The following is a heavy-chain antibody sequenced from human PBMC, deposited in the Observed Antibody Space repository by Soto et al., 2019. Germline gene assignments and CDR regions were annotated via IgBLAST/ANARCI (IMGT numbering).Heavy chain of an antibody. CDR1: GYTFTGYF. CDR2: INPNSGAT. D-gene: IGHD2-15*01. CDR3: AGAGGRLLDHRP. V-gene: IGHV1-2*02. J-gene: IGHJ5*02. Sequence: ASVKVSCKASGYTFTGYFIHWVRQAPGQGLEWVGYINPNSGATKYAPRFQGRGTMTSDTSIRTAYMDLSNLRSDDTAVYYCAGAGGRLLDHRPWGPGTLVTV.